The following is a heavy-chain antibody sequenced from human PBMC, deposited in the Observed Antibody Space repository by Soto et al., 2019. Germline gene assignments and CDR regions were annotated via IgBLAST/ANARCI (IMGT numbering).Heavy chain of an antibody. D-gene: IGHD2-8*02. CDR2: INYNGRA. J-gene: IGHJ5*02. CDR3: ARLSGGRSVYFDP. V-gene: IGHV4-39*01. Sequence: QLQLQESGPGLVKPSETLSLTCSVSGTSIRSSNYYWGWVRQPPGKGLEWIGSINYNGRAYQNPSLKVRSTSAXDXPENQFSRKLSSVPAADTAMYFCARLSGGRSVYFDPWGPGILVTVSS. CDR1: GTSIRSSNYY.